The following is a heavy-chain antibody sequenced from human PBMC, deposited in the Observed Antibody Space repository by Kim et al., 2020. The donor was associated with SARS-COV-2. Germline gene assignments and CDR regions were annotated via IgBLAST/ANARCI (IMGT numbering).Heavy chain of an antibody. J-gene: IGHJ4*02. D-gene: IGHD1-26*01. V-gene: IGHV4-59*13. CDR1: GGSIRSYY. CDR2: VYYTGTT. Sequence: SETLSLTCTVSGGSIRSYYWSWIRQPPGKGLELIGYVYYTGTTNYSPSLKSRVTISLDTSKNQFSLRLSSVTAADTAVYYCARKGGGTYTDFDYWGQGTLVTVSS. CDR3: ARKGGGTYTDFDY.